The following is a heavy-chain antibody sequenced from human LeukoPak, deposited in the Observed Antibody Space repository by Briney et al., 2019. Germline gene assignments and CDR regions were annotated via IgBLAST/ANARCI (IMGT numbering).Heavy chain of an antibody. D-gene: IGHD2-2*02. Sequence: PGRSLRLSCTASGFTFGDYAKSWVRQAPGKGLEWVGFIRSKAYGGTTEYAASVKGRFTISRDDSKSIAYLQMNSLKTEDTAVYYCTRGDCSSTSCYTFDYWGQGTLVTVSS. J-gene: IGHJ4*02. CDR3: TRGDCSSTSCYTFDY. V-gene: IGHV3-49*04. CDR2: IRSKAYGGTT. CDR1: GFTFGDYA.